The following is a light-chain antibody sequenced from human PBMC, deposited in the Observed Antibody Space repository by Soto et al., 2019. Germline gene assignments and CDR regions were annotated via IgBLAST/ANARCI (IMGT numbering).Light chain of an antibody. CDR2: GAS. CDR3: QQYGRSPFT. Sequence: EIVLTQSPATLSLSPGERATLSCRASQSVSNNYLAWYQQKPGQAPRLLIYGASNRATGIPDRFSASGSVTDFTLTISRLEPEDFAVYYCQQYGRSPFTFGPGTKVDIK. J-gene: IGKJ3*01. V-gene: IGKV3-20*01. CDR1: QSVSNNY.